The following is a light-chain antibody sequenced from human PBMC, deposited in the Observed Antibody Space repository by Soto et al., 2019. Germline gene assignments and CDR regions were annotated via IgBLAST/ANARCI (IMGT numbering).Light chain of an antibody. J-gene: IGKJ4*01. CDR2: DAS. CDR1: QSISSW. Sequence: DIQLTQFPSALFASVGDRVTITCRASQSISSWLAWYQQKPGKAPKLLIYDASSLESGVPSRFSGSGSGTEFTLTISSLQPDDFATNYCQQYNSPPSTFGGGTKVDIK. V-gene: IGKV1-5*01. CDR3: QQYNSPPST.